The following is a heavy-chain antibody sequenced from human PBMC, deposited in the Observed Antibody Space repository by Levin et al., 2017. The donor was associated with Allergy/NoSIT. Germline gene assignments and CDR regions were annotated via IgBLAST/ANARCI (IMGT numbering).Heavy chain of an antibody. CDR1: GFTFSSYG. J-gene: IGHJ6*02. CDR2: ISYDGSNK. CDR3: AKVIVVPAAALYYYGMDV. V-gene: IGHV3-30*18. D-gene: IGHD2-2*01. Sequence: GGSLRLSCAASGFTFSSYGMHWVRQAPGKGLEWVAVISYDGSNKYYADSVKGRFTISRDNSKNTLYLQMNSLRAEDTAVYYCAKVIVVPAAALYYYGMDVWGQGTTVTVSS.